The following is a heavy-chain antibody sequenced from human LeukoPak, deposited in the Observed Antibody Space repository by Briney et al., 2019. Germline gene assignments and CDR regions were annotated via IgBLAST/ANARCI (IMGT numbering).Heavy chain of an antibody. J-gene: IGHJ6*02. V-gene: IGHV3-74*01. CDR2: INSDGSSI. D-gene: IGHD3-22*01. Sequence: PGGSLRLSCAASGFTFSSYWMHWVRQAPGKGLVWVSRINSDGSSIRYADSVKGQFTISRDNAKNTLDLQMNSLRAEDTAVYYCARSHYYDSSGYFSYYYGLDVWGQGTTVTVSS. CDR3: ARSHYYDSSGYFSYYYGLDV. CDR1: GFTFSSYW.